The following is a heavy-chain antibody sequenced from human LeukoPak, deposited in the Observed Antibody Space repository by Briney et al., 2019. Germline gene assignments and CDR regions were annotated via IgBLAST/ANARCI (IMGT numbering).Heavy chain of an antibody. J-gene: IGHJ3*02. CDR3: ARRLYQLSRYAFDI. V-gene: IGHV4-31*03. CDR1: GGSISSGGYY. D-gene: IGHD3-16*02. CDR2: IYYSGST. Sequence: SETLSLTCTVSGGSISSGGYYWSWIRQHPGKGLEWIGYIYYSGSTYYNPSLKSRVTISVDTSKNQFSLKLRSVTAADTALCYCARRLYQLSRYAFDIWGQGTMVTVSS.